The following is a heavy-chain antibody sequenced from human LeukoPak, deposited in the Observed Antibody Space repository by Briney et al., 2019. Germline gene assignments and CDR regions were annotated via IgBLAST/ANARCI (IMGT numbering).Heavy chain of an antibody. CDR1: GDSISSARNY. Sequence: SGTLSLTCTVSGDSISSARNYWGWIRQSPGKGLEWLASIYSSGTTQSNPSLKSRVSISIDTSKNQFSLKLYSVTASDAAIYYCARHLSGTTMAHYFDFWGQGTLVTVSS. J-gene: IGHJ4*02. CDR3: ARHLSGTTMAHYFDF. CDR2: IYSSGTT. V-gene: IGHV4-39*01. D-gene: IGHD1-1*01.